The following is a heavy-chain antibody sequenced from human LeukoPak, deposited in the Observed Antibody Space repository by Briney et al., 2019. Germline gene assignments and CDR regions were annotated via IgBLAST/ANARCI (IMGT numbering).Heavy chain of an antibody. Sequence: PGGSLRLSCAVSGFIFSNFGMHWVRQAPGKGLEWVSAISGSGTNTYYADSVRGRFTISRDNSKNSLYLQMNSLRAEDTAVYYCAKGLEIGYSYGYGGIDYWGQGTLVTVSS. D-gene: IGHD5-18*01. CDR1: GFIFSNFG. V-gene: IGHV3-NL1*01. J-gene: IGHJ4*02. CDR2: ISGSGTNT. CDR3: AKGLEIGYSYGYGGIDY.